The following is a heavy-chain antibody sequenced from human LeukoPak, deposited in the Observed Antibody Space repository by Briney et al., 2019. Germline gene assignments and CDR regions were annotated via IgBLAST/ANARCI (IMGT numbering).Heavy chain of an antibody. J-gene: IGHJ4*02. Sequence: GSLRLSCAASGFTFSSYSMNWVRQAPGKGLEWVSYISSSSSTIYYADSVKGRFTISRDNAKNSLYLQMNSLRAEDTAVYYCARDSGIVATIENDYWGQGTLVTVSS. V-gene: IGHV3-48*01. D-gene: IGHD5-12*01. CDR1: GFTFSSYS. CDR2: ISSSSSTI. CDR3: ARDSGIVATIENDY.